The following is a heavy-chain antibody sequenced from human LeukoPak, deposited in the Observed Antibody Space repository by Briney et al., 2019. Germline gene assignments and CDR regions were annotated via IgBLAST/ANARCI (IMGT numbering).Heavy chain of an antibody. J-gene: IGHJ4*02. CDR3: AKVLPSYYDILTGYFDY. D-gene: IGHD3-9*01. Sequence: SETLSLTCTVSGGSISSYYWSWIRQPAGKGLEWIGRIYTSGSTNYNPSLKSRVTMSVDTSKNQFSLKLSSVTAADTAVYYCAKVLPSYYDILTGYFDYWGQGTLVTVSS. V-gene: IGHV4-4*07. CDR1: GGSISSYY. CDR2: IYTSGST.